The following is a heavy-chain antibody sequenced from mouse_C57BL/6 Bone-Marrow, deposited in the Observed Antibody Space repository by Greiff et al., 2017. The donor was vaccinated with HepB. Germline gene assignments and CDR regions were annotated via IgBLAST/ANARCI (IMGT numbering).Heavy chain of an antibody. V-gene: IGHV1-62-2*01. CDR1: GYTFTEYT. Sequence: VKLMESGAELVKPGASVKLSCKASGYTFTEYTIHWVKQRSGQGLEWIGWFYPGSGSIKYNEKFKDKATLTADKSSSTVYMELSRLTSEDSAVYFCARHGPLITTVVAYYFYYWGQGTTLTVSS. CDR2: FYPGSGSI. CDR3: ARHGPLITTVVAYYFYY. D-gene: IGHD1-1*01. J-gene: IGHJ2*01.